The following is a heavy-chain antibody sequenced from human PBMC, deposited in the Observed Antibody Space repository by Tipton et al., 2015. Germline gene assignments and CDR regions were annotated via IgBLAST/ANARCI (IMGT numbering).Heavy chain of an antibody. CDR3: ASVCISSSCYYWFDP. CDR1: GGSLSGYY. V-gene: IGHV4-34*01. Sequence: LRLSCAVYGGSLSGYYWSWIRQPPGKGLEWIGEINHSGSTNYNPSLKSRVTISVDTSKNQFSLKLRSVTAADTAVYYCASVCISSSCYYWFDPWGQGTLVTVSS. D-gene: IGHD2-2*01. CDR2: INHSGST. J-gene: IGHJ5*02.